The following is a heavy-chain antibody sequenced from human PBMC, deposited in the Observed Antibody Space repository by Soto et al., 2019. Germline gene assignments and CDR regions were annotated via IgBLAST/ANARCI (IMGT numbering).Heavy chain of an antibody. V-gene: IGHV1-69*12. CDR1: GGTFSSYA. D-gene: IGHD2-2*02. J-gene: IGHJ6*02. CDR3: ARGYCISTSCYRAGVDYYYGMDV. Sequence: QVQLVQSGAEVKKPGSSVKVSCKASGGTFSSYAISWVRQAPGQGLEWMGGIIPIFGTANYAQKFQGRVTITADESTSTAYMELSSLRSEDTAVYYCARGYCISTSCYRAGVDYYYGMDVWGQGTTVTVSS. CDR2: IIPIFGTA.